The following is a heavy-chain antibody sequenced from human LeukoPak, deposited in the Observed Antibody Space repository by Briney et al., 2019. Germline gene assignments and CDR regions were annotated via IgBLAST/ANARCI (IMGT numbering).Heavy chain of an antibody. Sequence: SLRLSCAASGFTFSSYAMSWVRQAPGKGLEWVSGISWNSGSIGYADSVKGRFTISRDNAKNSLYLQMNSLRAEDTALYYCAKGDGSGSYSSLFDYWGQGTLVTVSS. D-gene: IGHD3-10*01. CDR3: AKGDGSGSYSSLFDY. CDR2: ISWNSGSI. V-gene: IGHV3-9*01. CDR1: GFTFSSYA. J-gene: IGHJ4*02.